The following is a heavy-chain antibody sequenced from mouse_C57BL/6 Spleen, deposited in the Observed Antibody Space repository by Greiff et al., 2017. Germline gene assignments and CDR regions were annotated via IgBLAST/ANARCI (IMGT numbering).Heavy chain of an antibody. D-gene: IGHD2-4*01. CDR3: ARGTIYSDYDSYYAMDY. CDR2: ISSGSSTI. CDR1: GFTFSDYG. Sequence: EVKLMESGGGLVKPGGSLKLSCAASGFTFSDYGMHWVRQAPEKGLEWVAYISSGSSTIYYADTVKGRFTISRDNAKNTLFQQMTSLRSEDTAMYYCARGTIYSDYDSYYAMDYWGQGTSVTVSS. J-gene: IGHJ4*01. V-gene: IGHV5-17*01.